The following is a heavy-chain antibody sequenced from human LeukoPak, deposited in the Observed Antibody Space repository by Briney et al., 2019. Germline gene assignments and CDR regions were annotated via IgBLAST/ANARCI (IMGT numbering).Heavy chain of an antibody. CDR1: GYTFTSYY. CDR2: INPSGGST. J-gene: IGHJ4*02. CDR3: ASSAKDGYCSSTSCYDTFDY. V-gene: IGHV1-46*01. D-gene: IGHD2-2*01. Sequence: ASVKVSCKASGYTFTSYYMHWVRQAPGQGLEWMGIINPSGGSTSYAQKFQGRVTMTRDTPTSTVYMELSSLRSEDTAVYYCASSAKDGYCSSTSCYDTFDYWGQGTLVTVSS.